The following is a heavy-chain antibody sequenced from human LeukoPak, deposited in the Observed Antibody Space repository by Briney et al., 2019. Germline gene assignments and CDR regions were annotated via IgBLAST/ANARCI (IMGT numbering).Heavy chain of an antibody. V-gene: IGHV3-9*02. D-gene: IGHD1-26*01. CDR3: TKGRGGGTAYCFDY. Sequence: GRSLRLSCAASGFTSDDYAMHWVRQAPGRGLELVSGISWNSGSIGYADSVKGRFTISRDDAKNSLYLQMNSLRAEDTAFYYCTKGRGGGTAYCFDYWGQGILVTVSP. CDR1: GFTSDDYA. J-gene: IGHJ4*02. CDR2: ISWNSGSI.